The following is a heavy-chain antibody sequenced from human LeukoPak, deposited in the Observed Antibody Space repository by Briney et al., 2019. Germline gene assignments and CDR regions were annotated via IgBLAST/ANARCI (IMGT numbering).Heavy chain of an antibody. V-gene: IGHV1-18*01. CDR3: ARTTYYYDSSGYYYQLPDY. CDR2: ISAYNGNT. Sequence: ASVKVSCKASGYTFTSYGISWVRQAPGQGLEWMGWISAYNGNTNYAQKLQGRVTMTTDTSTSPAYMELRSMRSDDTAVYYCARTTYYYDSSGYYYQLPDYWGQGTLVTVSS. CDR1: GYTFTSYG. D-gene: IGHD3-22*01. J-gene: IGHJ4*02.